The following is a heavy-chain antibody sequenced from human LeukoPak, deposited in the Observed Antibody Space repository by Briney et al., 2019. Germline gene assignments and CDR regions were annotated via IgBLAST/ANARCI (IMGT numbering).Heavy chain of an antibody. D-gene: IGHD3-10*01. J-gene: IGHJ4*02. CDR1: GFTVSSNY. CDR2: IYSGGST. CDR3: ARTNSFGEFNY. Sequence: PGGSPRLSCAASGFTVSSNYMSWVRQAPGKGLEWVSVIYSGGSTYYADSVKGRFTISRDNSKNTLYLQMNSLRAEDTAVYYCARTNSFGEFNYWGQGTLVTVSS. V-gene: IGHV3-66*01.